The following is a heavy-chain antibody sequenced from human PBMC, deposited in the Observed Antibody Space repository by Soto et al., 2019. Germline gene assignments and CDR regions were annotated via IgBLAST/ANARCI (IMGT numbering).Heavy chain of an antibody. CDR2: IYRSGNT. D-gene: IGHD3-22*01. J-gene: IGHJ4*02. Sequence: XETLSLTGAVSGGSISSTNWWSWVRQPPGKGLEWIGEIYRSGNTNYNPSLQSRLTISIDSSKNHFSLQLRSVTAADTAVYYCARGGNDSSGSSVPAFDYWGQGTLVTVSS. CDR1: GGSISSTNW. CDR3: ARGGNDSSGSSVPAFDY. V-gene: IGHV4-4*02.